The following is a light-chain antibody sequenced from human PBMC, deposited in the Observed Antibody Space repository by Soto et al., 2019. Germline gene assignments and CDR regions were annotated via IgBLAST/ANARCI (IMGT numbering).Light chain of an antibody. CDR2: AVS. J-gene: IGLJ2*01. CDR1: SSDVGAYNY. V-gene: IGLV2-14*01. Sequence: QSVLTQPASVSGSPGQSITISCTGTSSDVGAYNYVSWYQQHPVKAPKLIIYAVSNRPAWVSNRFSGSKSGNTASLTISGLQAEDEADYYCSSYTSIVTLVFGGGTKLTVL. CDR3: SSYTSIVTLV.